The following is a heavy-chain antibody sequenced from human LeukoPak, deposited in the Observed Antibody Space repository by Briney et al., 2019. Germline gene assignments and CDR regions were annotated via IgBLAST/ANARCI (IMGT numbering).Heavy chain of an antibody. CDR3: AKVPSGGYLGWFDP. V-gene: IGHV3-23*01. Sequence: GGSLTLSCAASGFTFSSYAMSWVRQAPGKGLEWVSAISGSGGSTYYADSVKGRFTISRDNSKHTLYLQMNSLRAGDTAVYYCAKVPSGGYLGWFDPCGEGTLV. CDR1: GFTFSSYA. CDR2: ISGSGGST. J-gene: IGHJ5*02. D-gene: IGHD1-26*01.